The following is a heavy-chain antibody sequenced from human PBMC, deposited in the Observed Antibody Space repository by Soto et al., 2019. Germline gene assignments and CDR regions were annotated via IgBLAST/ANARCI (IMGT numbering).Heavy chain of an antibody. CDR2: ICYSGTT. J-gene: IGHJ5*02. Sequence: PSETLSLTCTVSGDSVNNNGFYWAWIRQPPGKGLEWVVSICYSGTTYHNPSLKGRVTASVDRSKNQFSLKLTSVTASDTAMYYCARLDFRSGYYGGSFDPWGQGTLVTVSS. V-gene: IGHV4-39*01. D-gene: IGHD3-3*01. CDR1: GDSVNNNGFY. CDR3: ARLDFRSGYYGGSFDP.